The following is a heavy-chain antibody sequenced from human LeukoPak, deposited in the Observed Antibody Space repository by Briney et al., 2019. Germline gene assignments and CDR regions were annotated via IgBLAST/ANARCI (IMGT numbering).Heavy chain of an antibody. CDR3: ARDSSGWYYFDY. CDR1: GFTLSNYE. V-gene: IGHV3-48*03. CDR2: ISRSSGSSI. D-gene: IGHD6-19*01. Sequence: QPGGSLRLSCAASGFTLSNYEMNWVRQAPGEGPEWVSYISRSSGSSIYYADSVKGRFTISRDNAKNSLYLQMNSLRAEDTAVYYCARDSSGWYYFDYWGQGILVTVSS. J-gene: IGHJ4*02.